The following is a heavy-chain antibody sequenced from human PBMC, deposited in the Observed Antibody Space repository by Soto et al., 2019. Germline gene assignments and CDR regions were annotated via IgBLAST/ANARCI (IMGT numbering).Heavy chain of an antibody. CDR3: ARTLSGWXYGPLDY. D-gene: IGHD3-16*01. CDR1: GGSTSHYY. CDR2: LYHSGSP. J-gene: IGHJ4*02. Sequence: PSETLSLTCTVSGGSTSHYYWNWIRQPPGKEPEWIGNLYHSGSPNYNPSLKTRVTLSLDTSKNQFSLNLSSVTAADTAVYYCARTLSGWXYGPLDYWGQGIQVTVSS. V-gene: IGHV4-59*08.